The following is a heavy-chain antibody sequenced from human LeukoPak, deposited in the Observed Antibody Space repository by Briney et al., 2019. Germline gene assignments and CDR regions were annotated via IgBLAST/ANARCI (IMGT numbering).Heavy chain of an antibody. CDR3: AKDNDYDILTGYYLFDY. V-gene: IGHV3-9*01. D-gene: IGHD3-9*01. J-gene: IGHJ4*02. CDR1: GFTFDDYA. Sequence: PGGSLRLSCAASGFTFDDYAMPWVRQAPGKGLEWVSGISWNSGSIGYADSVKGRFTISRDNAKNSLYLQMNSLRAEDTALYYCAKDNDYDILTGYYLFDYWGQGTLVTVSS. CDR2: ISWNSGSI.